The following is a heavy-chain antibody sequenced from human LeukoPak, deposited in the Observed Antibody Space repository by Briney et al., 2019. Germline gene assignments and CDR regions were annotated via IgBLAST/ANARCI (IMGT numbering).Heavy chain of an antibody. D-gene: IGHD3-3*01. J-gene: IGHJ4*02. CDR1: GYTFTSYG. CDR2: ISAYNGNT. V-gene: IGHV1-18*01. Sequence: ASVKVSCKASGYTFTSYGISWVRQAPGQGLEWMGWISAYNGNTNYAQKLQGRVTMTTDTSTSTAYIELRSLRSDDTAVYYCARDLITIFGVVIETFDYWGQGTLVTVSS. CDR3: ARDLITIFGVVIETFDY.